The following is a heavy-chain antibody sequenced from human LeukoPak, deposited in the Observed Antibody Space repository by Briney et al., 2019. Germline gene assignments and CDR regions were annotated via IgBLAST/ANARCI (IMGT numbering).Heavy chain of an antibody. CDR2: ISSSGSTI. CDR3: AKDHGRDYYGSGRYDY. D-gene: IGHD3-10*01. CDR1: GFTFSDYY. J-gene: IGHJ4*02. V-gene: IGHV3-11*01. Sequence: PGGSLRLSCAASGFTFSDYYMSWIRQAPGKGLEWVSYISSSGSTIYYADSVKGRFTISRDNSKNTLYLQMNSLRAEDTAVYYCAKDHGRDYYGSGRYDYWGQGTLVTVSS.